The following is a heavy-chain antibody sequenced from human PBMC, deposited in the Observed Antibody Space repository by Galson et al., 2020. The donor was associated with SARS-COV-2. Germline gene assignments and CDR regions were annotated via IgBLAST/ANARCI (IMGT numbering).Heavy chain of an antibody. CDR3: AREYYYDSSGYYPPFDY. D-gene: IGHD3-22*01. V-gene: IGHV4-4*07. CDR1: GGSISSYY. Sequence: SETLSLTCTVSGGSISSYYWSWIRQPAGKGLEWIGRIYTSGSTNYNPSLKSRVTMSVDTSKNQFSLKLSSVTAADTAVYYCAREYYYDSSGYYPPFDYWGQGTLVTVSS. J-gene: IGHJ4*02. CDR2: IYTSGST.